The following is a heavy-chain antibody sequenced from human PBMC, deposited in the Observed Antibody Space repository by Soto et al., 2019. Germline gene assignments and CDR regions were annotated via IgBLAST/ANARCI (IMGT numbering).Heavy chain of an antibody. CDR1: VYTFHKYA. V-gene: IGHV3-23*01. CDR2: ISGSDGST. Sequence: EVQLLESGGGLVQPGVSLRLSCAASVYTFHKYAMIWVRQATGEGLEWVPTISGSDGSTYYADSVKGRFPISRDNSKNALYLQMSSLRAEDTALYYCVKDWTGDTCPCMDVWGQGTTVTVSS. D-gene: IGHD2-8*02. CDR3: VKDWTGDTCPCMDV. J-gene: IGHJ6*01.